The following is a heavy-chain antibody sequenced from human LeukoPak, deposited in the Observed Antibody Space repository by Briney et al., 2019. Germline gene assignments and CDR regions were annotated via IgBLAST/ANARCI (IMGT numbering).Heavy chain of an antibody. V-gene: IGHV1-46*01. D-gene: IGHD3-22*01. CDR3: ARVYYYDRGGAFDI. CDR2: INPNGGST. J-gene: IGHJ3*02. CDR1: GYTFSSYY. Sequence: ASVKVSCKASGYTFSSYYIHWVRQAPGQGLEWMGIINPNGGSTSYAQKFQGRVTVTRDTSTSTVYMVYMELSSLRSEDTAVYYCARVYYYDRGGAFDIWGQGTLVTVSS.